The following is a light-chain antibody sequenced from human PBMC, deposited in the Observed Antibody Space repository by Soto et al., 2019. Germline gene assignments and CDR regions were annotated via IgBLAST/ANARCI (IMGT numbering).Light chain of an antibody. V-gene: IGKV1-39*01. CDR2: AAS. J-gene: IGKJ4*01. CDR3: QQSYSTPLT. CDR1: QSISSY. Sequence: DIQMTQSPSSLSASVGDRVTITCRASQSISSYLNWYQQKPGKAPKLLIYAASSLHSGVPSRFSGSGSGTDFNLTISSLQPEDFATYYCQQSYSTPLTFGGGTKVDIK.